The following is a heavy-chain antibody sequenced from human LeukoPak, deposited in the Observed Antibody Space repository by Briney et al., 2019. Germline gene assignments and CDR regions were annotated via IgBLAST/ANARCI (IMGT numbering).Heavy chain of an antibody. J-gene: IGHJ5*02. CDR3: ARMRCGHGHDMCYNH. Sequence: PSETLSLTCAVSGVSISDYYWSWIRQCPGKGLEWIGEVSPGGYTNYNPSLKSRVIISEDPSESHLSLRLRSVTAADTAMYYCARMRCGHGHDMCYNHWAQGTLVTVSS. D-gene: IGHD2-21*01. V-gene: IGHV4-34*01. CDR2: VSPGGYT. CDR1: GVSISDYY.